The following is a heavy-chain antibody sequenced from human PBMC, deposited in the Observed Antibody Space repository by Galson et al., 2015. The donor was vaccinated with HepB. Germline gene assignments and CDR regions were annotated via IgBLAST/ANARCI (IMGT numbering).Heavy chain of an antibody. CDR3: ARDLVSDVPDHLDY. D-gene: IGHD1-14*01. J-gene: IGHJ4*02. Sequence: SLRLSCAASGFRFSSFDMHWVRQTPGKGLEWVAVISGGGGITIYAESVKGRFTISRDNPKNTLYLQMDSLGSDDTAVYFCARDLVSDVPDHLDYWGQGPLVIVSS. CDR1: GFRFSSFD. CDR2: ISGGGGIT. V-gene: IGHV3-30-3*01.